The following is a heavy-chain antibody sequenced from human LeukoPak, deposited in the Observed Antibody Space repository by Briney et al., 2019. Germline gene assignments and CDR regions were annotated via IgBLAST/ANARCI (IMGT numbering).Heavy chain of an antibody. J-gene: IGHJ3*02. CDR2: IYYSGST. CDR3: ARARQWLVPHSAFDI. V-gene: IGHV4-59*01. CDR1: GCSISSYY. Sequence: SETLSLTCTVSGCSISSYYWSWIRQPPGKGLEWIGYIYYSGSTNYNPSLKSRVAISVDTSKNQFSLKLSSVTAADTAVYYCARARQWLVPHSAFDIWGQGTMVTVSS. D-gene: IGHD6-19*01.